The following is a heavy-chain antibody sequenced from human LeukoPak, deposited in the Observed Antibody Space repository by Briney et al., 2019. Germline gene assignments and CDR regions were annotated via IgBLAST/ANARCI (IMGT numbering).Heavy chain of an antibody. Sequence: SETLSLTSAVYGGSFSGYYWSWIRQPQGKGLEWIGEINHSGSTNYNPSLKSRVTISVDTSKNQFSLKLSSVTAADTAVYYCARERYFDWFDYWGQGTLVTVSS. V-gene: IGHV4-34*01. CDR1: GGSFSGYY. CDR2: INHSGST. D-gene: IGHD3-9*01. CDR3: ARERYFDWFDY. J-gene: IGHJ4*02.